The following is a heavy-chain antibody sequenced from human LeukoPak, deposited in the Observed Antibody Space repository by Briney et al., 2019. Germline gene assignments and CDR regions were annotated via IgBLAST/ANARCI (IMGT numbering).Heavy chain of an antibody. CDR2: IIPIFGTA. J-gene: IGHJ4*02. Sequence: GASVKVSCKASGGAFSSYAISWVRQAPGQGLEWMGGIIPIFGTANYAQKFQGRVTITADESTSTAYMELSSLRSEDTAVYYCARNYGFGESDYWGQGTLVTVSS. D-gene: IGHD3-10*01. V-gene: IGHV1-69*13. CDR1: GGAFSSYA. CDR3: ARNYGFGESDY.